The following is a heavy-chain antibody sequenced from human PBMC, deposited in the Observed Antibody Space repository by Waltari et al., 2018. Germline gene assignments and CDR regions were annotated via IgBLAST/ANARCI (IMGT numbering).Heavy chain of an antibody. CDR3: ASFGREAAAGTNYYYGMDV. V-gene: IGHV4-39*07. CDR1: GGSISSSSYY. D-gene: IGHD6-13*01. J-gene: IGHJ6*02. Sequence: QLQLQESGPGLVKPSETLSLTCTVSGGSISSSSYYWGWIRQPPGKGLEWIGSIYYSGSTYYNPSLKSRVTISVDTSKNQFSLKLSSVTAADTAVYYCASFGREAAAGTNYYYGMDVWGQGTTVTVSS. CDR2: IYYSGST.